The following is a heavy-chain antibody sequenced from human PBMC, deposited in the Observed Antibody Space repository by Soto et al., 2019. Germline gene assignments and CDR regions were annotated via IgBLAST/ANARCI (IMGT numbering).Heavy chain of an antibody. V-gene: IGHV1-2*04. CDR1: GYTFSGYY. J-gene: IGHJ6*03. Sequence: SVKVSCKASGYTFSGYYMHWVRQAPGQGLEWMGWINPNSGGTNYAQKFQGWVTMTRDTSISTAYMELSRLRSDDTAVYYCARGGYSYGYYYYYYMDVWGKGTTVTVSS. CDR2: INPNSGGT. CDR3: ARGGYSYGYYYYYYMDV. D-gene: IGHD5-18*01.